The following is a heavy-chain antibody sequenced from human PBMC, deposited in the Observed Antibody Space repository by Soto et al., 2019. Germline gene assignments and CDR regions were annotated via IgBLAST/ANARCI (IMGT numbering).Heavy chain of an antibody. CDR2: IYPGDSDT. Sequence: PGESLKISCKGSGYSFTSYWIGWVRQMPGKGLEWMGIIYPGDSDTRYSPSFQGQVTISADRSISTAYLQWSSLKASDTAMYYCARQGCSSTSCDLGIYYGMDVWGQGTTVTVSS. CDR3: ARQGCSSTSCDLGIYYGMDV. V-gene: IGHV5-51*01. CDR1: GYSFTSYW. J-gene: IGHJ6*02. D-gene: IGHD2-2*01.